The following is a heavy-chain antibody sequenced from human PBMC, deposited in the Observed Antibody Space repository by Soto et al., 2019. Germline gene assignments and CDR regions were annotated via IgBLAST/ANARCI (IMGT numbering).Heavy chain of an antibody. Sequence: QVQLQESGPGLVKPSGTLSLTCAVSGGSISSGDWCWSWVRQSPGKGLEWIGEIYSGGSTTYNPSLKSRVTISAYKSENQFSLRRSSVTAADTSVYDCARRGCDSIFVSLDYWGQGTLVTVSS. CDR1: GGSISSGDW. CDR2: IYSGGST. CDR3: ARRGCDSIFVSLDY. J-gene: IGHJ4*02. V-gene: IGHV4-4*02. D-gene: IGHD2-21*02.